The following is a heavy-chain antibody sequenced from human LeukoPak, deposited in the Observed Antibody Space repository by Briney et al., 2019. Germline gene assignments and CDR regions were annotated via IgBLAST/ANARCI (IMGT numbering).Heavy chain of an antibody. CDR2: IKQDGSEK. V-gene: IGHV3-7*04. Sequence: PGGSLILSCAASGFTFSSYWMSWVRQAPGKGLEWVANIKQDGSEKYYVDSVKGRFTISRDNAKNSLYLQMNSLRAEDTAVYYCAKDQGYYGSGSYKEYFQHWGQGTLVTVSS. J-gene: IGHJ1*01. CDR3: AKDQGYYGSGSYKEYFQH. CDR1: GFTFSSYW. D-gene: IGHD3-10*01.